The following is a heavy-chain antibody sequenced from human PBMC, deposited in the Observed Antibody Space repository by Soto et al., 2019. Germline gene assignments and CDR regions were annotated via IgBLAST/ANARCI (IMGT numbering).Heavy chain of an antibody. V-gene: IGHV3-30-3*01. CDR1: GFTFSNYA. CDR2: ISYDEVSQ. D-gene: IGHD3-10*01. CDR3: ARVRQYSYGGFDV. Sequence: QVQLVESGGGVVQPGRSLRLSCAASGFTFSNYAMHCVRQAPGKGLEWVAAISYDEVSQFYADSVKGRFTISRDNSKNTYYLQMNSLRAEDTAVYYCARVRQYSYGGFDVWGQGTMVTVSS. J-gene: IGHJ3*01.